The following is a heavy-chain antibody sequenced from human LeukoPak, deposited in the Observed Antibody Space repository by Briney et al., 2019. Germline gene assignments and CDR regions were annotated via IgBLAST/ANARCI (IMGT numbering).Heavy chain of an antibody. CDR2: ISAYNGNT. CDR1: GYTFTSYG. CDR3: ARVGWDYGILTGLDY. J-gene: IGHJ4*02. Sequence: ASVKVSCKASGYTFTSYGISWVRQAPGQGLEWMGWISAYNGNTNYAQKLQGRVTMTTDTSTSTAYMELRSLRSDDTAVYYCARVGWDYGILTGLDYWGQGTLVTVSS. D-gene: IGHD3-9*01. V-gene: IGHV1-18*01.